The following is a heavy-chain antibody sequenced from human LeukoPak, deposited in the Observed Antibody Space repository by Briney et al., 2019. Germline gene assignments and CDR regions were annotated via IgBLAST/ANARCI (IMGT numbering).Heavy chain of an antibody. CDR3: AKDRYCSSTNCPYDY. CDR1: GFTLSDYT. V-gene: IGHV3-23*01. D-gene: IGHD2-2*01. J-gene: IGHJ4*02. Sequence: PGGSLRLSCAASGFTLSDYTMNWVRQAPGRGLEWVSGISVSDGSTYYADSVKGRFTMSRDNSNNMLFLQMNSLRAEDTAVYYCAKDRYCSSTNCPYDYWGQGTLVAVSS. CDR2: ISVSDGST.